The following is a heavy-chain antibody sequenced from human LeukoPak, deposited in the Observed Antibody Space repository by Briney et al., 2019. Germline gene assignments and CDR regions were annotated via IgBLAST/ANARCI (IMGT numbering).Heavy chain of an antibody. D-gene: IGHD3-16*01. V-gene: IGHV4-38-2*01. Sequence: PSETLSLTCAVSGYSISSGYYWGWIRQPPGKGLEWIGSIYHSGSTNYNPSLKSRVTISVDTSKNQFSLKLSSVTAADTAVYYCARGIQSLGAWGQGTLVTVSS. CDR2: IYHSGST. J-gene: IGHJ5*02. CDR3: ARGIQSLGA. CDR1: GYSISSGYY.